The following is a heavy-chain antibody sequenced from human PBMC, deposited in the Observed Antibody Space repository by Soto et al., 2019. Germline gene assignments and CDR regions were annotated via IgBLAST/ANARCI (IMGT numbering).Heavy chain of an antibody. J-gene: IGHJ4*02. CDR3: ARHSSGNMYYFDH. Sequence: QLQLQESGPGLVKPSETLSFTCTVSGGSISRTSYYWGWTRQPPGKGLEWIGSIHSSGNTYYNPSLKRRVTIYVDTSKNQFSLKLGYVTAADTAVYYCARHSSGNMYYFDHWGQGTLVTVSS. V-gene: IGHV4-39*01. D-gene: IGHD3-22*01. CDR2: IHSSGNT. CDR1: GGSISRTSYY.